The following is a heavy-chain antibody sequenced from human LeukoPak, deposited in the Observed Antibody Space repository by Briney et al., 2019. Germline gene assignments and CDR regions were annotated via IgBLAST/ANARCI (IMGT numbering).Heavy chain of an antibody. D-gene: IGHD3-10*01. V-gene: IGHV4-31*03. Sequence: SETLSLTCTVSGGSISSGGYYWSWIRQHPGKALEWIGYIYYSGSTYYNPSLKSRVTISVDTSKNQFSLKLSSVTAADTAVYYCAREDYGSGRTMDYWGQGTLDTVSS. CDR2: IYYSGST. CDR3: AREDYGSGRTMDY. CDR1: GGSISSGGYY. J-gene: IGHJ4*02.